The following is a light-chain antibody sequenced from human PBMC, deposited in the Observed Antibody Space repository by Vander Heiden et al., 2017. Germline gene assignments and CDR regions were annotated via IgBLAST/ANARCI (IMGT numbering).Light chain of an antibody. V-gene: IGLV8-61*01. Sequence: QTVVTQEPSFSVSPGGTVTLTCGLSSGSVSTSYYPSWYQQTPGQAPRTLIYNTNTRSSGVPDRFSGSILGNKAALTITGAQADDESDYYCVLYMGSGLWVFGGGTTLTVL. CDR2: NTN. CDR3: VLYMGSGLWV. CDR1: SGSVSTSYY. J-gene: IGLJ3*02.